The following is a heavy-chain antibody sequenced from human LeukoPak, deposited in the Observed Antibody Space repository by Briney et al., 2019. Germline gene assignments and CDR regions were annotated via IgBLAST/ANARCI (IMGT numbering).Heavy chain of an antibody. Sequence: GGSLRLSCAASGFTFSSYGMRWVRQAPGKGLEWVAFIRYDGSNKYYADSVKGRFTISRDNSKNTLYLQMNSLRAEDTAVYYCAKAFLRRQWERRGLDYWGQGTLVTVSS. CDR1: GFTFSSYG. CDR3: AKAFLRRQWERRGLDY. J-gene: IGHJ4*02. CDR2: IRYDGSNK. V-gene: IGHV3-30*02. D-gene: IGHD1-26*01.